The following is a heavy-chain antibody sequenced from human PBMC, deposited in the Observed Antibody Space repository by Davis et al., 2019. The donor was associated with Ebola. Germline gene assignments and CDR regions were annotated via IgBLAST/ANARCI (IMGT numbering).Heavy chain of an antibody. CDR3: ARGDGYNFWDY. CDR1: GFTFSSYG. Sequence: PGGSLRLSCAASGFTFSSYGMHWVRQAPGKGLEWVAVIWYDGSNKYYADSVKGRFTISRDNSKNTLYLQMNSLRAEDTAVYYCARGDGYNFWDYWGQGTLVTVSS. CDR2: IWYDGSNK. V-gene: IGHV3-33*01. D-gene: IGHD5-24*01. J-gene: IGHJ4*02.